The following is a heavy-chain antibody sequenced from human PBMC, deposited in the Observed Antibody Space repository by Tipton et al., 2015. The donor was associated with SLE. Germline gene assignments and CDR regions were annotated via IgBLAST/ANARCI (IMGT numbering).Heavy chain of an antibody. Sequence: SGFRFNSYGMHWVRQAPGKGLEWVAVIWYDGSKEFYADSVKGRFTISRDDSKNTLYLQMNSLRAEDTAVYYCARDLSSSGISDYWGQGTLVTVSS. CDR2: IWYDGSKE. CDR1: GFRFNSYG. D-gene: IGHD6-19*01. CDR3: ARDLSSSGISDY. V-gene: IGHV3-30*19. J-gene: IGHJ4*02.